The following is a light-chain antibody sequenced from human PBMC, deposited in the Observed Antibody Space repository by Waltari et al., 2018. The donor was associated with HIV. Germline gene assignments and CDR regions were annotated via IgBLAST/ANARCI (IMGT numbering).Light chain of an antibody. Sequence: SFVLPQPPSVSEAPGKTARVTCGGRNIGREAVHWYQQKPGQAPVLVIYDNNDRPSGIPERFSGSNSGNTATLTISRVGAGDEADYYCQVWDSSSDHVVFGGGTKLTVL. J-gene: IGLJ2*01. V-gene: IGLV3-21*04. CDR2: DNN. CDR3: QVWDSSSDHVV. CDR1: NIGREA.